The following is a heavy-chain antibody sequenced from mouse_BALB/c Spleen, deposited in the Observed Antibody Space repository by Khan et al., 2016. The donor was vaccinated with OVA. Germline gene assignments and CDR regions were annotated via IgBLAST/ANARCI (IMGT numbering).Heavy chain of an antibody. CDR2: IWVGGST. Sequence: VQLQESGPGLVAPSQSLSITCTLSGFSLSRSSVHWVRQPPGKGLEWLGLIWVGGSTDYNSNLKSRLSISKDNSKSQVFLKMTSRQTDDTAMYYCARNRDGGSYWYFDVWGAGTTVTVSS. J-gene: IGHJ1*01. CDR1: GFSLSRSS. CDR3: ARNRDGGSYWYFDV. V-gene: IGHV2-6-4*01. D-gene: IGHD3-3*01.